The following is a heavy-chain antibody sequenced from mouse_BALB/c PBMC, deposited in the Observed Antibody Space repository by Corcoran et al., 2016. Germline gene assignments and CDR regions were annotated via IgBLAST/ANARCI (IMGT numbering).Heavy chain of an antibody. CDR2: IDPANGNT. J-gene: IGHJ1*01. CDR1: GFNIKDTY. CDR3: ARWDWYFDV. Sequence: EVQLQQSGAELVKPGASVKLSCTASGFNIKDTYMHWVKQRPEHGLEWIGRIDPANGNTKYDPKFPGKATITADTSSNTAYLQLSSLTSEETAVYYGARWDWYFDVWGAGTTVTVSS. V-gene: IGHV14-3*02.